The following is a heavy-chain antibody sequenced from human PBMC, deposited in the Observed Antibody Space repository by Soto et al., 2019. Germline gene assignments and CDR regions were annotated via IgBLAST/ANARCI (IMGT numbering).Heavy chain of an antibody. J-gene: IGHJ4*02. CDR3: VRDMQLWRLDS. Sequence: LSCTVSGITFNNYALNWVRQAPRKGLEWVSGISASGTSTYYADSVRGRFTIFRDNSKNTVSLQMNSLGAEDTAVYYCVRDMQLWRLDSWGQGTLVTVSS. CDR2: ISASGTST. D-gene: IGHD2-15*01. CDR1: GITFNNYA. V-gene: IGHV3-23*01.